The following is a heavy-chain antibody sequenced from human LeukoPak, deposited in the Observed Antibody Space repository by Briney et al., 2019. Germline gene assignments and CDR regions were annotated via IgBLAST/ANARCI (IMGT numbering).Heavy chain of an antibody. D-gene: IGHD6-13*01. CDR2: IIPIFGTA. Sequence: GASVKVSCKASGGTFSSYAISWVRQAPGQGLEWMGGIIPIFGTANYAQKFQGRVTITADESTSTAYMELSSLRSEDTAVYYCARGEYSSSWYVGESIDYWGQGTLVTVSS. CDR3: ARGEYSSSWYVGESIDY. V-gene: IGHV1-69*13. CDR1: GGTFSSYA. J-gene: IGHJ4*02.